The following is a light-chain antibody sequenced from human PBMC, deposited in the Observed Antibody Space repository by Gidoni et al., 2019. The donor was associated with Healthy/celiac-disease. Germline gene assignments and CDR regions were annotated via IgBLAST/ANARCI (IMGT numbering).Light chain of an antibody. V-gene: IGKV4-1*01. CDR1: QSFLYSSNNKNY. CDR2: WAS. J-gene: IGKJ3*01. Sequence: DIVMTQSPDSLAVSLGERATINCKSSQSFLYSSNNKNYLAWYQQKPGQPPKLLLYWASTRESGVPDRFSGSGSGTDFTLTISSLQAEDVAVYYCQQYYTTTPTFGPGTKVDIK. CDR3: QQYYTTTPT.